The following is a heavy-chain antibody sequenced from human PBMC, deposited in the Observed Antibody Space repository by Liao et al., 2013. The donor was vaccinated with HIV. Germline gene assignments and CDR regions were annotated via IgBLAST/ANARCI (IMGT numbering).Heavy chain of an antibody. CDR2: IYYSGST. D-gene: IGHD6-13*01. Sequence: QVQLQESGPGLVKPSQTLSLTCTVSGGSISSGDYYWSWIRQPPGKGLEWIGYIYYSGSTNYNPSLKSRVTISVDTSKNQFSLKLSSVTAADTAVYYCARWYSSTFPYYYYYMDVWGKGTTVTVSS. J-gene: IGHJ6*03. CDR1: GGSISSGDYY. CDR3: ARWYSSTFPYYYYYMDV. V-gene: IGHV4-30-4*08.